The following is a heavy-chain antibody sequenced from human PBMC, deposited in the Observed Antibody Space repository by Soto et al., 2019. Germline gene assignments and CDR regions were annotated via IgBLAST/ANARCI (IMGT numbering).Heavy chain of an antibody. J-gene: IGHJ4*02. V-gene: IGHV1-3*01. CDR3: ARDCGPYDILTGPDY. CDR1: GYTFTSYA. D-gene: IGHD3-9*01. Sequence: GASVKVSCKASGYTFTSYAMHWVRQAPGQRLEWMGWINAGNGNTKYSQKFQGRVTITRDTSASTAYMELSSLRSEDTAVYYCARDCGPYDILTGPDYWGQGTLVTVSS. CDR2: INAGNGNT.